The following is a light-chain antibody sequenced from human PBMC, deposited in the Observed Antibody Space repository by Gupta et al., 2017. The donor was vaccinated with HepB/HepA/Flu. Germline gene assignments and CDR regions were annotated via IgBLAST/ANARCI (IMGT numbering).Light chain of an antibody. Sequence: DIQMTQSPSSLSASVGDRVTITCRASQGISNHLAWYQQKPGEVPNLLIYAPSALQPGVPTPSSGNESRTDFTLTISSMERPNVATYYSRKENSAPITSGGGTKVEI. CDR1: QGISNH. V-gene: IGKV1-27*01. CDR3: RKENSAPIT. CDR2: APS. J-gene: IGKJ4*01.